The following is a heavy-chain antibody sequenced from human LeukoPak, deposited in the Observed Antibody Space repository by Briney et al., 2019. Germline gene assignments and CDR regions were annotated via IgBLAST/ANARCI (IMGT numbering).Heavy chain of an antibody. Sequence: GGSLRLSCAASGFSVSSNYLSWVRQAPGKGLEWVSSIFPSGGEIHYADSVRGRFTISRDNSKITLSLQMNSLRAEDTAIYYCATYRQVLLPFESWGQGTLVTVSS. CDR1: GFSVSSNY. D-gene: IGHD2-8*02. V-gene: IGHV3-53*01. J-gene: IGHJ4*02. CDR2: IFPSGGEI. CDR3: ATYRQVLLPFES.